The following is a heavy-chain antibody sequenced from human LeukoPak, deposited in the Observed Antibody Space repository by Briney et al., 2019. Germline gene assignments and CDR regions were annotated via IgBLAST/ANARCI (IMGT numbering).Heavy chain of an antibody. CDR1: GFTFSSYG. D-gene: IGHD4-17*01. V-gene: IGHV3-23*01. J-gene: IGHJ3*02. CDR2: ISGSGGST. Sequence: GGSLRLSCAASGFTFSSYGMSWVRQAPGKGLEWVSAISGSGGSTYYADSVKGRFTISRDNAKNSLYLQMNSLRAEDMALYYCAKLARSYGDYVLDAFDIWGQGTMVTVSS. CDR3: AKLARSYGDYVLDAFDI.